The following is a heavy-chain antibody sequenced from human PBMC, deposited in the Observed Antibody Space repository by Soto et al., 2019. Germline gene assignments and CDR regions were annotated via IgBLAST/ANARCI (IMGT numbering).Heavy chain of an antibody. CDR1: GFMFSIYV. Sequence: QVQLVESGGGVVQPGESLSLSCAASGFMFSIYVMHWVRQAPGKGLEWVGLISFDQYNKFYADSVKGRFTISRDNSKNTVYLQMNNVRVEDTGVYYCVRHLDSGLDVWGQGTTVTVS. CDR2: ISFDQYNK. V-gene: IGHV3-30-3*01. J-gene: IGHJ6*02. CDR3: VRHLDSGLDV.